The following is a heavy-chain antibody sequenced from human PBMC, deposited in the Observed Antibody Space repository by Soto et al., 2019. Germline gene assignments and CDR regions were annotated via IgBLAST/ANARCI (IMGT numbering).Heavy chain of an antibody. J-gene: IGHJ4*02. V-gene: IGHV3-66*01. CDR2: IYSGGAT. D-gene: IGHD1-1*01. Sequence: EVQLVESGGGLVQPGGSLRLSCAASGFTARNNYMRWVRQAPGKGLEWVSLIYSGGATYYADSVKGRFTISRDNSKNTLYLQMNSLRAEDTAVYYCARDGTYNWVGGQGILVTVSS. CDR1: GFTARNNY. CDR3: ARDGTYNWV.